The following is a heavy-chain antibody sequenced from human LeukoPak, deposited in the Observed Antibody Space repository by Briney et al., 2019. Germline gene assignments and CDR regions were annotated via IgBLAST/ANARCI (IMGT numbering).Heavy chain of an antibody. D-gene: IGHD3-16*02. CDR3: AKRERGLSYQDAFDT. CDR2: ISSSGGST. J-gene: IGHJ3*02. V-gene: IGHV3-23*01. Sequence: PGGSLRLSCVASGFTFSSYAMSWVRQAPGEGLEWVSSISSSGGSTYYADSVKGRFTISRDNSENTLFLQMNSLRADDTAIYYCAKRERGLSYQDAFDTWGQGTLVTVSS. CDR1: GFTFSSYA.